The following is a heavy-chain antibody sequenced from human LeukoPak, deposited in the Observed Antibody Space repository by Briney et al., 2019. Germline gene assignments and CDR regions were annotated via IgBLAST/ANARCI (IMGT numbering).Heavy chain of an antibody. CDR1: GFTFSSFA. D-gene: IGHD3-22*01. V-gene: IGHV3-23*01. CDR2: ISGSGGST. CDR3: AKDGGDSRGYFDY. Sequence: PGGSLSLSCAASGFTFSSFAMSWARHAPGKGREWVSAISGSGGSTYYADSVKGRFTISIDNSKNTLYLQMNSLRAEDTAVYYCAKDGGDSRGYFDYWGQGTLVTLSS. J-gene: IGHJ4*02.